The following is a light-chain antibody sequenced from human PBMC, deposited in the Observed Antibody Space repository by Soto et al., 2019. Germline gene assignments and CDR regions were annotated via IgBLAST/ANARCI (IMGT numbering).Light chain of an antibody. CDR1: QSVSSSN. J-gene: IGKJ1*01. CDR3: QQYNNGPPET. Sequence: EIVMKQSPGTLSLSPGERATLSCRASQSVSSSNLAWYQQKPGQAPRLLIYGASTRATGIPARFSGSGSGTEFTLTISSLQSEDFAVYYCQQYNNGPPETFGQGTKVDIK. CDR2: GAS. V-gene: IGKV3-15*01.